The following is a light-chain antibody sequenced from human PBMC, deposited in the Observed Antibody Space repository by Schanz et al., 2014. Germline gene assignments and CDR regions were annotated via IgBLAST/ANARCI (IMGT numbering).Light chain of an antibody. Sequence: QSVLTQPASVSGSPGQSITISCTGTSSDIGGYNYVSWYQQHPGKAPKLMIYDVNNRPSGVSNRFSGSKSGNTASLTISGLQAEDEADYYCSSYTSSTLWVFGGGTKVTVL. J-gene: IGLJ3*02. CDR2: DVN. V-gene: IGLV2-14*01. CDR3: SSYTSSTLWV. CDR1: SSDIGGYNY.